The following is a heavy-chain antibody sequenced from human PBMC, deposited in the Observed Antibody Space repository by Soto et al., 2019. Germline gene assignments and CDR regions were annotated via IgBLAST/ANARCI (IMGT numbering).Heavy chain of an antibody. CDR3: ARMGYGDYYFDY. CDR1: GGSIIRYY. J-gene: IGHJ4*02. CDR2: IYYSGST. V-gene: IGHV4-59*01. D-gene: IGHD4-17*01. Sequence: WKTLSLTCTVSGGSIIRYYWSWIRQPPGKGLEWIGYIYYSGSTNYNPSLKSRVTISVDTSKNQFSLKLSSVTAADTAVYYCARMGYGDYYFDYWGQGTLVTVSA.